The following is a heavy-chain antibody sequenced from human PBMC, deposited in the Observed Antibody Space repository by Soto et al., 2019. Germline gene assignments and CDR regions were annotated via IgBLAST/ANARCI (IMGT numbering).Heavy chain of an antibody. Sequence: VRXSCXAXXYXXXXXXIXWIRQAPEQGLEWMGWIKVDSGYTNYAQKFQGRVTMTADTSSDTAFMELRSLRLDDTAVYFCATSYDTGFDPWGQGTLVSVSS. CDR2: IKVDSGYT. V-gene: IGHV1-18*01. J-gene: IGHJ5*02. CDR3: ATSYDTGFDP. CDR1: XYXXXXXX. D-gene: IGHD3-9*01.